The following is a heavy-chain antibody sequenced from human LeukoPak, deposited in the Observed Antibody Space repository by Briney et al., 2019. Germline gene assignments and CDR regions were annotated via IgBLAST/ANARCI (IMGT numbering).Heavy chain of an antibody. V-gene: IGHV3-30-3*01. CDR2: IKYDGSSK. Sequence: GGSLTLTCAASGCTFSNYAIHWVRQAPGKGLEWVAAIKYDGSSKYYADSAKGRFTISRDNSKNTVYLQMNSLRGEDTAVYYCARDGGSRGAPDEYWGQGTLVTVTS. J-gene: IGHJ4*02. CDR1: GCTFSNYA. D-gene: IGHD1-14*01. CDR3: ARDGGSRGAPDEY.